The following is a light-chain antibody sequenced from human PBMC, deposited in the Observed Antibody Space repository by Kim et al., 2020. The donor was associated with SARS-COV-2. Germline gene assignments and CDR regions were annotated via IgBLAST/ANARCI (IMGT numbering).Light chain of an antibody. CDR2: RNN. CDR1: SSNIGRNH. J-gene: IGLJ3*02. V-gene: IGLV1-47*01. CDR3: ASWDDSLRGPG. Sequence: ELTQPPSASGTPGQRVSISCSGSSSNIGRNHVYWYQQLPGAAPKLLIYRNNRRPSGVPDRFSGSKSGTSASLAISGLRSEDEADYYCASWDDSLRGPGFGGGTQLTVL.